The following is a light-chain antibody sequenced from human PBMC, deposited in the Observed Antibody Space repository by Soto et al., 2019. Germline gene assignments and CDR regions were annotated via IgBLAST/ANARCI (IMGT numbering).Light chain of an antibody. Sequence: DLQMTQSPSSLSASVGDRVTISCRASQNIGYFLNWYQQKPGKAPKLLIYAASSLQSGVPSRFSGSGSGRDFTLTISSLQPEDFATYYCQQSYSGLPMYTFGQGTKLEI. V-gene: IGKV1-39*01. CDR2: AAS. CDR1: QNIGYF. J-gene: IGKJ2*01. CDR3: QQSYSGLPMYT.